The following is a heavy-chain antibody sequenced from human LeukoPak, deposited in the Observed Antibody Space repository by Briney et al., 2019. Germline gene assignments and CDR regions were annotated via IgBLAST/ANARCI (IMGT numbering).Heavy chain of an antibody. D-gene: IGHD3-10*01. CDR3: ARTVWFGELLIPDAFDI. CDR1: GFTFSAFS. Sequence: GGSLRLSCAASGFTFSAFSMNWVRQAPGQGLEWVSSVTSTGNYVYYADSVKGRFTISRDNAKNSLYLQMNSLRAEDTAVYYCARTVWFGELLIPDAFDIWGQGTMVTVSS. CDR2: VTSTGNYV. J-gene: IGHJ3*02. V-gene: IGHV3-21*01.